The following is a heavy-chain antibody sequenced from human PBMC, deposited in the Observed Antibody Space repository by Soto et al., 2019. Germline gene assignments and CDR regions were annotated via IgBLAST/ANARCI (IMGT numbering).Heavy chain of an antibody. CDR3: ASFLYDFWSGYLGIYGMDI. V-gene: IGHV3-21*01. D-gene: IGHD3-3*01. Sequence: GSLRLSCAASGFTFSSYSMNWVRQAPGKGLEWVSSISSSSSYIYYADSVKGRFTISRDNAKNSLYLQMNSLRAEDTAVYYCASFLYDFWSGYLGIYGMDIWGQGTTVTVSS. J-gene: IGHJ6*02. CDR2: ISSSSSYI. CDR1: GFTFSSYS.